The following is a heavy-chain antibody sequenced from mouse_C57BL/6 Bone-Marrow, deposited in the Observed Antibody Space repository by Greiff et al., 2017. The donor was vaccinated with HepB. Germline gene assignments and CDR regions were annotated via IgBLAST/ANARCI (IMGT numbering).Heavy chain of an antibody. D-gene: IGHD1-1*01. CDR1: GYTFTSYG. V-gene: IGHV1-81*01. CDR3: ARRDGPYAMDY. Sequence: VQLQQSGAELARPGASVKLSCKASGYTFTSYGISWVKQRTGQGLEWIGEIYPRSGNTYYNEKFKGKATLTADKSSSTAYLELRSLTSEDSAVYFCARRDGPYAMDYWGQGTSVTVSS. CDR2: IYPRSGNT. J-gene: IGHJ4*01.